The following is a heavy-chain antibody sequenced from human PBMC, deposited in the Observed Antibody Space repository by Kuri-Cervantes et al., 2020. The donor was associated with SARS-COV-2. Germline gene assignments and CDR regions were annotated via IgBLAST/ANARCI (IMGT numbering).Heavy chain of an antibody. J-gene: IGHJ5*02. CDR3: ARVTYDFWSGQFRLYWFDP. Sequence: SVKVSCKASGYTFTSYGISWVRQAPGQGLEWMGGIIPIFGTANYAQKFQGRVTITADESTSTAYMELSSLRSEDTAVYYCARVTYDFWSGQFRLYWFDPWGQGTLVTVSS. CDR1: GYTFTSYG. V-gene: IGHV1-69*13. CDR2: IIPIFGTA. D-gene: IGHD3-3*01.